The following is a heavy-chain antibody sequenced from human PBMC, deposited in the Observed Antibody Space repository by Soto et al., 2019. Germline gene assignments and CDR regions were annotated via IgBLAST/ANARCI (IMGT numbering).Heavy chain of an antibody. D-gene: IGHD6-13*01. CDR3: AGGRGRQQLVMTYYYGMDV. J-gene: IGHJ6*02. CDR1: GGSISSGGYY. Sequence: QVQLQESGPGLVKPSQTLSLTCTVSGGSISSGGYYWSWIRQHPGKGLEWIGYIYYSGSTYYNPSLKSRVTISVDTSKNQFSLNLRSVTAADTAVYYCAGGRGRQQLVMTYYYGMDVWGQGTTVTVSS. V-gene: IGHV4-31*03. CDR2: IYYSGST.